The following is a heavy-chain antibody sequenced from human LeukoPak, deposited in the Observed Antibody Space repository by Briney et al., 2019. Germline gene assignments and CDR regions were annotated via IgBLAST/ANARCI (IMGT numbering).Heavy chain of an antibody. J-gene: IGHJ4*02. CDR2: IIPIFGTA. CDR3: ARRHYDSSGYSDYFDY. V-gene: IGHV1-69*05. D-gene: IGHD3-22*01. Sequence: GSSVKVSCKASGGTFGSYAISWVRQAPGQGLEWMGRIIPIFGTANYAQKFQGRVTITTDESTSTAYMELSSLRSEDTAVYYCARRHYDSSGYSDYFDYWGQGTLVTVSS. CDR1: GGTFGSYA.